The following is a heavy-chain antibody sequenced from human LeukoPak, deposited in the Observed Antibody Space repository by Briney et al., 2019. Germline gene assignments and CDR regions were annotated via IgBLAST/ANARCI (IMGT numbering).Heavy chain of an antibody. Sequence: ASVKVSCKASGYTFTNYDITWVRQAPGQGLEWMGWISGYNGNTNYAQRLQGRVTMTTDTVTSTAYMDLRSLKSVDTAVYYCARDAGSGVVDYWGQGTLVTVSS. CDR3: ARDAGSGVVDY. J-gene: IGHJ4*02. CDR2: ISGYNGNT. D-gene: IGHD2-15*01. V-gene: IGHV1-18*01. CDR1: GYTFTNYD.